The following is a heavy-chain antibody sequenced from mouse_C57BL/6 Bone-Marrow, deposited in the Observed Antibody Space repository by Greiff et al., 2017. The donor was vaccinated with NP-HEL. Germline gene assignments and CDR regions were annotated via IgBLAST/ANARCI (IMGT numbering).Heavy chain of an antibody. J-gene: IGHJ3*01. V-gene: IGHV1-81*01. Sequence: VQLQQSGAELARPGASVKLSCKASGYTFTSYGISWVKRRTGQGLEWIGEIYPRSGNTYYNEKFKGKATLTADKSSSTAYMELRSLTSEDSAVYFCARSPPGFAYWGQGTLVTVSA. CDR3: ARSPPGFAY. CDR2: IYPRSGNT. CDR1: GYTFTSYG.